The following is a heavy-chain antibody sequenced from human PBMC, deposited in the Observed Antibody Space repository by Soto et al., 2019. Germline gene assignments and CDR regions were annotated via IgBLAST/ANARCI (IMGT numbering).Heavy chain of an antibody. D-gene: IGHD2-2*01. CDR3: AKHLHIVVRFSPLFSFYGLDV. CDR2: IAASDGAT. V-gene: IGHV3-23*01. CDR1: GFTFSTYA. J-gene: IGHJ6*02. Sequence: LILSCVASGFTFSTYAISWVRQARVKLLDWVAGIAASDGATYYADSVKGRFTISRDNSKNTLYLQMNSPRAEDTAVYYCAKHLHIVVRFSPLFSFYGLDVWGQGTTVTVSS.